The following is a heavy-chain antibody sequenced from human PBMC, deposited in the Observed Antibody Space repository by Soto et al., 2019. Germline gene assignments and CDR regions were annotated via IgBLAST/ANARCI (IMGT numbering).Heavy chain of an antibody. Sequence: QVQLVQSGAEVKKPGSSVKVSCKASGGTFSSYTISWVRQAPGQGLEWMGRIIPILGIANYAQKFQGRVTXPXXXPXSTAYMELSSLRSEDTAVYYCAREEYYYGSGAFFDYWGQGTLVTVSS. CDR1: GGTFSSYT. D-gene: IGHD3-10*01. CDR2: IIPILGIA. J-gene: IGHJ4*02. V-gene: IGHV1-69*08. CDR3: AREEYYYGSGAFFDY.